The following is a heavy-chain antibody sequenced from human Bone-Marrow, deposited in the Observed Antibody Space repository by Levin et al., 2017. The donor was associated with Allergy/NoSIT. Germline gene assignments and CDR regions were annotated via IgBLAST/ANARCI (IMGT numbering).Heavy chain of an antibody. CDR1: GFTFSTYG. Sequence: SGGSLRLSCAASGFTFSTYGMHWVRQAPGKGLEWVALISYDGSNKYYADSVKGRFTISRDNSKNTLYLQMNSLRAEDTAVYYCAKDRWRTPRQYYYGMDVWGQGTTVTVSS. CDR2: ISYDGSNK. V-gene: IGHV3-30*18. J-gene: IGHJ6*02. D-gene: IGHD4-23*01. CDR3: AKDRWRTPRQYYYGMDV.